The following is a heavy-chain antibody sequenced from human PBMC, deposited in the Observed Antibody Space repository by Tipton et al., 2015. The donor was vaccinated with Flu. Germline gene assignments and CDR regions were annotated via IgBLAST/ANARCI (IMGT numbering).Heavy chain of an antibody. D-gene: IGHD3-10*01. Sequence: SLRLSCAASGFTFSSYWMSWVRQAPGKGLEWVANIKQDGGEKYYVDSLKGRFTISRDNAKNSLYLQVNSLRAEDTALYYCARVRGRGRGDYYFYGMGVWGQGTPVTVSS. J-gene: IGHJ6*02. CDR1: GFTFSSYW. CDR3: ARVRGRGRGDYYFYGMGV. CDR2: IKQDGGEK. V-gene: IGHV3-7*01.